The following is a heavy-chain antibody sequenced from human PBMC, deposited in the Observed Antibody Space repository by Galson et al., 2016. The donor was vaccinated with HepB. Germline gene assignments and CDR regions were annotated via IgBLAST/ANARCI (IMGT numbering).Heavy chain of an antibody. Sequence: SLRLSCAASGFTFSSYVMSWVRQAPGKGLQWVSAISGSGDSTFYADSVKGRFTISRDNSKNTLYLQMDSLRADDTALYYWAKGRENWGDFDDWGQGTLVTVSS. CDR2: ISGSGDST. V-gene: IGHV3-23*01. D-gene: IGHD7-27*01. CDR3: AKGRENWGDFDD. J-gene: IGHJ4*02. CDR1: GFTFSSYV.